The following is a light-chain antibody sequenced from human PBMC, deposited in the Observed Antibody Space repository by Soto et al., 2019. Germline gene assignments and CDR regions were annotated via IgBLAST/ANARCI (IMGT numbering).Light chain of an antibody. CDR2: DVF. CDR1: NSDVGGYNY. J-gene: IGLJ1*01. CDR3: TSWTSTSTYV. Sequence: QSALTQDASVSGSPGQSITISCTGTNSDVGGYNYVSWYQQHPGKAPKLMIYDVFTRPSGVSNRFSGSKSGNTASLTISALQAEDEADYYCTSWTSTSTYVFGSGTKLT. V-gene: IGLV2-14*03.